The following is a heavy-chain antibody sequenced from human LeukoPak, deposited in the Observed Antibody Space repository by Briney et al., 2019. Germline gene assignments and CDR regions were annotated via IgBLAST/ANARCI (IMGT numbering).Heavy chain of an antibody. CDR1: GYTFTNYG. Sequence: ASVKVSRKASGYTFTNYGLTWVRQAPGQGLEWMGWISVYNDKSNYAQKFQGRVTMTAGTSTRTAYLELRSLRSDDTAVYYCARTVAGGGYWYFDLWGRGTLVTVSS. V-gene: IGHV1-18*01. CDR3: ARTVAGGGYWYFDL. D-gene: IGHD6-19*01. CDR2: ISVYNDKS. J-gene: IGHJ2*01.